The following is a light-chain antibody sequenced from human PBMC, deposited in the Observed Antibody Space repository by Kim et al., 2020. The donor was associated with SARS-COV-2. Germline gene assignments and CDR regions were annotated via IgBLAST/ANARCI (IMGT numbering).Light chain of an antibody. V-gene: IGLV3-1*01. CDR3: QAWDSSTVV. CDR1: KVGDNY. Sequence: VSPGQTVSITCAGVKVGDNYAFWYQKKTGQSPVLVIYQDSKRPLGIPERFSGSNSGNTATLTISGTQAMDEADYYCQAWDSSTVVFGGGTQLTVL. CDR2: QDS. J-gene: IGLJ2*01.